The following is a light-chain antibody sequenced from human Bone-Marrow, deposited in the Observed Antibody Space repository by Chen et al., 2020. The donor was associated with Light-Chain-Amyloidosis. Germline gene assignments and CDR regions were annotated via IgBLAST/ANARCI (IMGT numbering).Light chain of an antibody. Sequence: SYELTHPPSVSVSPGQTARITCSGDALPTQYAYWYQQKPGQAPVLVIYKDSERPSGIPARFSGSSSGTTVTLTISGVQAEDEADYYCQSADSSGTYRVFGTGTKVTVL. CDR3: QSADSSGTYRV. CDR1: ALPTQY. CDR2: KDS. V-gene: IGLV3-25*03. J-gene: IGLJ1*01.